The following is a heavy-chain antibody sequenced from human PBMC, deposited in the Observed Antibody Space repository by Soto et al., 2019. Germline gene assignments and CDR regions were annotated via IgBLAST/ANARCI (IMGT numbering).Heavy chain of an antibody. CDR2: ISSSGSTI. D-gene: IGHD3-10*01. V-gene: IGHV3-48*03. Sequence: PGGSLRLSCAASGFTCSSYEMNWVRQAPGKGLEWVSYISSSGSTIYYADSVKGRFTISRDNAKNSLYLQMNSLRAEDTAVYYCARDTPTVWLTVLDYWGQGTLVTVSS. CDR1: GFTCSSYE. J-gene: IGHJ4*02. CDR3: ARDTPTVWLTVLDY.